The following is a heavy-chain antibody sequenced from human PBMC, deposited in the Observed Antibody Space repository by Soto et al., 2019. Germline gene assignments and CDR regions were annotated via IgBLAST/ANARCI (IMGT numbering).Heavy chain of an antibody. CDR2: ISGSGGST. D-gene: IGHD3-10*01. CDR1: GFTFSNYA. V-gene: IGHV3-23*01. CDR3: AKAPITMVRGVIDY. J-gene: IGHJ4*02. Sequence: EVQLLESGGGLVQPGGSLRLSCAASGFTFSNYAMSWVRQAPGKGLEWVSGISGSGGSTYYADSVKGRFTISRDNSKNALYLQMNSLRAEDTAVYYCAKAPITMVRGVIDYWGQGPLVTVSS.